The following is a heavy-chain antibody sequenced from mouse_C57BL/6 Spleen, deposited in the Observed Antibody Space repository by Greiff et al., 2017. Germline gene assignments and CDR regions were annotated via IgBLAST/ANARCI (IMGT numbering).Heavy chain of an antibody. CDR2: FYPGSGSI. J-gene: IGHJ4*01. V-gene: IGHV1-62-2*01. Sequence: VQLQESGAELVKPGASVKLSCKASGYTFTEYTIYWVKQRSGQGLEWIGWFYPGSGSIKYNEKFKDKATLTADKSSSTVYMEVSRLTSEASAVYFYTRHEVAYGNYTYYYAMDYWGRGAAVTDSS. CDR1: GYTFTEYT. D-gene: IGHD2-1*01. CDR3: TRHEVAYGNYTYYYAMDY.